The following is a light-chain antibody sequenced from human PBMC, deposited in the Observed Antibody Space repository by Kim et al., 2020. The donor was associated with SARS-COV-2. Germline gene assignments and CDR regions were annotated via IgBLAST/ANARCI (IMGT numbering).Light chain of an antibody. CDR2: DVS. V-gene: IGLV2-14*04. J-gene: IGLJ1*01. CDR3: SSYTSSSTPYV. Sequence: QSITLSCTGTSSDVGGYNYVSLYQQHPGKAPKLMIYDVSKRPSGVSNRFSGSKSGNTASLTISGLQAEDEADYYCSSYTSSSTPYVFGTGTKVTVL. CDR1: SSDVGGYNY.